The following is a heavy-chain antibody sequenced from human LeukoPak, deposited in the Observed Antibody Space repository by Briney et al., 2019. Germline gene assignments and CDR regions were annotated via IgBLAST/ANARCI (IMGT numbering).Heavy chain of an antibody. Sequence: SETLSLTCTVSGGSISSGDYYWSWIRQPPGKGLEWIGYIYYSGSTYYNPSLKSRVTISQDTSNNQFSLKLRSVTAADTAVYYCAKSGCSSSSCPGFLWGQGTLVTVSS. D-gene: IGHD2-2*01. V-gene: IGHV4-30-4*08. J-gene: IGHJ4*02. CDR2: IYYSGST. CDR3: AKSGCSSSSCPGFL. CDR1: GGSISSGDYY.